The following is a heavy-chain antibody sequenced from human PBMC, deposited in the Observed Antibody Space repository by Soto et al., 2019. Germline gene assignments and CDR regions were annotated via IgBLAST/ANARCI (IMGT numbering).Heavy chain of an antibody. CDR3: ARTITIDSRLDP. CDR1: VYTFTSYG. D-gene: IGHD3-22*01. V-gene: IGHV1-18*04. Sequence: VSFQTSVYTFTSYGISWLRQAPGQGLEWMGWISTYNGNTDYAHNLQGRVTMTTDSSTTTAYMELRSLKSDDTAVYYCARTITIDSRLDPWGQGTLVTVS. CDR2: ISTYNGNT. J-gene: IGHJ5*02.